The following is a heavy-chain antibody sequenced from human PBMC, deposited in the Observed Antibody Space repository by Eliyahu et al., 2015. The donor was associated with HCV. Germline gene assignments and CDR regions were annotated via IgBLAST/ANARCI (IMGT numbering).Heavy chain of an antibody. CDR1: GYSFSSYV. Sequence: QVQLVQSGDEVKNPGASVRISCKASGYSFSSYVLHWVRXAPGQGLEWMGTINPSGGGISYSQKFRGRVTMTRDTSRTTVYMELSSLRPEDTAVYYCARAGLGVAALYSFDYWGQGALVTVSS. CDR2: INPSGGGI. D-gene: IGHD6-6*01. V-gene: IGHV1-46*01. J-gene: IGHJ4*02. CDR3: ARAGLGVAALYSFDY.